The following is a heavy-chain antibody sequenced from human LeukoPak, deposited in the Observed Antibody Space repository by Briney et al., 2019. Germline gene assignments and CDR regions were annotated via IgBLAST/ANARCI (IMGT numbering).Heavy chain of an antibody. V-gene: IGHV4-39*01. D-gene: IGHD3-22*01. J-gene: IGHJ3*02. CDR2: IYYSGST. Sequence: SETLSLTCTVSGGSISSSSYYWGWLRQPRGKGLEWIGSIYYSGSTYYNPSLKSRVTISVDTSKNQFSLKLSSVTAADTAVYYCARRYYDSSGYYSDAFDIWGQGTMVTVSS. CDR3: ARRYYDSSGYYSDAFDI. CDR1: GGSISSSSYY.